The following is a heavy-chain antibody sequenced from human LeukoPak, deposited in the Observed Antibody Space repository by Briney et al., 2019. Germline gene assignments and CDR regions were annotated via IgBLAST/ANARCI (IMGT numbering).Heavy chain of an antibody. D-gene: IGHD4-17*01. V-gene: IGHV3-15*01. CDR3: NTDGDYGDYVDS. Sequence: GGSLRLSCAASGFTFSSYAMSWVRQAPGKGLEWVGRIKNKIDGGTTDYAAPVKGRFTISRDDSKNTVYLQMNSLKSEDTALYYCNTDGDYGDYVDSWGQGTLVTVSS. J-gene: IGHJ4*02. CDR1: GFTFSSYA. CDR2: IKNKIDGGTT.